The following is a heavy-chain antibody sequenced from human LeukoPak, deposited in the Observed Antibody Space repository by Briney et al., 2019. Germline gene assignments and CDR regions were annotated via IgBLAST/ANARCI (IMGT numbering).Heavy chain of an antibody. CDR2: INPSGDST. D-gene: IGHD2-8*01. CDR3: ARGIGYCTNGVCYTSDWFDP. J-gene: IGHJ5*02. V-gene: IGHV1-46*01. CDR1: GYTFTNYY. Sequence: ASVKVSCKASGYTFTNYYMHWVRQAPGQGLEWVGIINPSGDSTRYAQKFQGRVTMTRDMSTSTVYMELSSLRSEDTAVYYCARGIGYCTNGVCYTSDWFDPWGQGTLVTVSS.